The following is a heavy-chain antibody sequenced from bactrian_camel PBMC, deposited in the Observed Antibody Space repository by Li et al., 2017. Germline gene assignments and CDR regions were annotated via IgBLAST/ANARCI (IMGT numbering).Heavy chain of an antibody. V-gene: IGHV3S53*01. CDR3: AATRGPLLVRYVLEEGRYNY. CDR2: IDTDGRT. CDR1: PYAYSNYC. J-gene: IGHJ4*01. Sequence: HVQLVESGGGSVQRGGSLGLSCETPPYAYSNYCLAWFRQAPGKEHEGVAAIDTDGRTSYADSVKGRFTISQDGANNTVYLQMDSLKPEDTATYYCAATRGPLLVRYVLEEGRYNYWGQGTQVTVS. D-gene: IGHD1*01.